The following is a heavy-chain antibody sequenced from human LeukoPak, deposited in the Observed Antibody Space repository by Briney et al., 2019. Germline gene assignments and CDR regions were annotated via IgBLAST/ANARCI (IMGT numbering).Heavy chain of an antibody. Sequence: GESLKISCKGSGYSFTSYWIGWVRQMPGKGLEWMGIIYPGDSDTRYSPSFQGQVTISADKTISTAYLQWSSLKASDTAMYYCASTPSGSYYELDYWGQGTLVTVSS. CDR1: GYSFTSYW. D-gene: IGHD1-26*01. V-gene: IGHV5-51*01. CDR3: ASTPSGSYYELDY. J-gene: IGHJ4*02. CDR2: IYPGDSDT.